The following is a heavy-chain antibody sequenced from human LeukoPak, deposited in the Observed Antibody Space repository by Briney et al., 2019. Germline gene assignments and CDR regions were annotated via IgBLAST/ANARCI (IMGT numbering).Heavy chain of an antibody. CDR2: ISNDGSNE. J-gene: IGHJ4*02. CDR3: ARDLGHSLDY. CDR1: GFTFSVYG. Sequence: GGSLRLSCAASGFTFSVYGMHWVRQAPGKGLEWVATISNDGSNEYYADSVKGRFTISRDNSKNTLYLQMNSLRAEDTAVYYCARDLGHSLDYWGQGTLVTVSS. V-gene: IGHV3-30*14. D-gene: IGHD3/OR15-3a*01.